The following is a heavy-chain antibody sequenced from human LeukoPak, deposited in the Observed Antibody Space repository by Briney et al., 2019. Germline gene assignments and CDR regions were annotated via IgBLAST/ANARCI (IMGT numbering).Heavy chain of an antibody. CDR2: IIPIFGTA. D-gene: IGHD1-26*01. CDR3: ARGYSESYEANDAFDI. V-gene: IGHV1-69*05. CDR1: GGTFSSYA. Sequence: SVKVSCKASGGTFSSYAISWVRQAPGQGLEWMGGIIPIFGTANYAQKFQGRVTITTDESTSTAYMELSSLRSEDTAVYYCARGYSESYEANDAFDIWGQGTMVTVSS. J-gene: IGHJ3*02.